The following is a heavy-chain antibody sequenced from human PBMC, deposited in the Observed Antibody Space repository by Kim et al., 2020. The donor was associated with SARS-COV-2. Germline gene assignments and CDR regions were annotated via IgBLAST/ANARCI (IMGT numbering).Heavy chain of an antibody. Sequence: SSTIYYADSVKGRFTISRDNAKNSLYLQMNSLRDEDTAVYYCARVGDSPSWGQGTLVTVSS. CDR3: ARVGDSPS. J-gene: IGHJ4*02. CDR2: SSTI. D-gene: IGHD2-21*01. V-gene: IGHV3-48*02.